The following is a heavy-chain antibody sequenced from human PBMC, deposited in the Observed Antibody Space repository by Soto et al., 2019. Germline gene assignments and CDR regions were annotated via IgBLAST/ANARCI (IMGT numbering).Heavy chain of an antibody. V-gene: IGHV1-69*13. CDR3: ARGRSTSVGVVAPYYYYAMDV. CDR2: IIPIFGTT. D-gene: IGHD3-3*01. CDR1: GGTFSSYA. J-gene: IGHJ6*02. Sequence: SVKVSCKASGGTFSSYAISWVRQAPGQGLEWMGGIIPIFGTTNYAQKFQGRVTMTGDESTSTAYMELSSLRSDDTAVYYCARGRSTSVGVVAPYYYYAMDVWGQGTTVTVSS.